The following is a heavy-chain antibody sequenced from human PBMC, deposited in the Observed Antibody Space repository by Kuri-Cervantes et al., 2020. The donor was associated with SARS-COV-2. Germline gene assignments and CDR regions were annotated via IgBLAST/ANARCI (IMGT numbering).Heavy chain of an antibody. CDR2: ISGSGGST. CDR1: GFTFSTYG. J-gene: IGHJ3*02. D-gene: IGHD2-2*01. V-gene: IGHV3-23*01. Sequence: GESLKTSCAASGFTFSTYGMHWVRQPPGKGLEWVSAISGSGGSTYYADSVKGRFTISRDNSKNTLYLQMNSLRAEDTAVYYCAFSPNFVVVSPYAFDIWGQGTMVTVSS. CDR3: AFSPNFVVVSPYAFDI.